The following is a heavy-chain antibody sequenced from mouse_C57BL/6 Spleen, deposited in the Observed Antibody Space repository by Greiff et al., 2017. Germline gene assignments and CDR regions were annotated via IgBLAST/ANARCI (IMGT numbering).Heavy chain of an antibody. Sequence: VQLKESVAELVRPGASVKLSCTASGFNIKNTYMHWVKQRPEQGLEWIGRIDPENGNTKYAPKFQGKATITADTSSNTAYLQLSSLTSEDTAIYYGARPLDGSSYWFAYGGQGTLVTVSA. CDR3: ARPLDGSSYWFAY. CDR2: IDPENGNT. CDR1: GFNIKNTY. J-gene: IGHJ3*01. V-gene: IGHV14-3*01. D-gene: IGHD1-1*01.